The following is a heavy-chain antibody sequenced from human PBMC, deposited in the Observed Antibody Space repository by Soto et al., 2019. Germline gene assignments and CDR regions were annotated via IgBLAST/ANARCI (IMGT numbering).Heavy chain of an antibody. D-gene: IGHD5-12*01. V-gene: IGHV3-30*18. Sequence: PGGSLRLSCKPSGFTFRNYGLLWVRQAPGKGLEWVALISYDGDHKYYTDSARGRFTVSRDNFNNMMFLQMDSLRPEDSAVYYCAKKIMGYASHPDAMDVWGQGTTVTVSS. J-gene: IGHJ6*02. CDR1: GFTFRNYG. CDR3: AKKIMGYASHPDAMDV. CDR2: ISYDGDHK.